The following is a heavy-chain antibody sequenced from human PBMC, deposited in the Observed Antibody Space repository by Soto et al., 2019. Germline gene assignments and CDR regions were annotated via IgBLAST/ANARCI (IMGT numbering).Heavy chain of an antibody. CDR2: IRSKANSYAT. CDR3: TRHGDTVVTPDPS. CDR1: GFTFSGSA. D-gene: IGHD2-21*02. V-gene: IGHV3-73*02. J-gene: IGHJ5*02. Sequence: EVQLVESGGGLVQPGGSLKLSCAASGFTFSGSAMHWVRQASGKGLEWVGRIRSKANSYATAYAASVKGRFTISRDDSKNTAYLQMNSLKTEDTAVYYCTRHGDTVVTPDPSWGQGTLVTVSS.